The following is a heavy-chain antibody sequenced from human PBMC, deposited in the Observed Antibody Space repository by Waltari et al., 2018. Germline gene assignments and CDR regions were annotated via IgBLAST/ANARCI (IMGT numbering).Heavy chain of an antibody. D-gene: IGHD2-15*01. CDR2: IYSGVST. CDR3: ARGDYCSGGSCYSNWFDP. Sequence: EVQLVESGGGLIQPGGSLRLSCAASGFTVSSNYMSWVRQAPGKGLEWVSVIYSGVSTYYADSVKGRFTISRDNSKNTLYLQMNSLRAEDTAVYYCARGDYCSGGSCYSNWFDPWGQGTLVTVSS. V-gene: IGHV3-53*01. J-gene: IGHJ5*02. CDR1: GFTVSSNY.